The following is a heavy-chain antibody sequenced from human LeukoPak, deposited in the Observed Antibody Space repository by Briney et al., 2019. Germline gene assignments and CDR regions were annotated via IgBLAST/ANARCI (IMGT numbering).Heavy chain of an antibody. Sequence: GGSLRLSCAASGFTFSSYAMHWVRQAPGKGLEWVAVISYDGSNKYYADSVKGRFTISRDNSKNTLYLQMNSLRAEDTAVYYCAREGYSSGWPPYYYYYGMDVWGQGTTVTVSS. V-gene: IGHV3-30-3*01. CDR3: AREGYSSGWPPYYYYYGMDV. D-gene: IGHD6-19*01. CDR1: GFTFSSYA. CDR2: ISYDGSNK. J-gene: IGHJ6*02.